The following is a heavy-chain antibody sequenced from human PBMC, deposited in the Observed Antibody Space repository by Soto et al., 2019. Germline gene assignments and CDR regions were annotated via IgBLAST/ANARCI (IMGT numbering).Heavy chain of an antibody. CDR3: XKDDIVVVTATPYYFDY. D-gene: IGHD2-21*02. J-gene: IGHJ4*02. Sequence: GGSLRLSCAASGFTFSSYGMHWVRQAPGKGLEWVAVISYDGSNKYYADSVKGRFTISRDNSKNTLYLQMNSLRAEDTAVYYCXKDDIVVVTATPYYFDYWGQGTLVTVSS. CDR1: GFTFSSYG. CDR2: ISYDGSNK. V-gene: IGHV3-30*18.